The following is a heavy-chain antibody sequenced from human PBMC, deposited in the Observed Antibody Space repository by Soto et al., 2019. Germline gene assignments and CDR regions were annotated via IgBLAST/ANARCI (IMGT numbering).Heavy chain of an antibody. CDR3: ARGRGAAADYFDF. CDR1: GFTFSDYY. CDR2: ISSSTSHT. V-gene: IGHV3-11*05. J-gene: IGHJ4*02. Sequence: QVQLVESGGGLVKPGGSLRLSCAVSGFTFSDYYMTWIRQAPGKGLEWVSYISSSTSHTNYADSVKGRFTISRDNAKNSRFLQMNSLRAEDTAVYYFARGRGAAADYFDFWGQGTLVTVSS. D-gene: IGHD6-13*01.